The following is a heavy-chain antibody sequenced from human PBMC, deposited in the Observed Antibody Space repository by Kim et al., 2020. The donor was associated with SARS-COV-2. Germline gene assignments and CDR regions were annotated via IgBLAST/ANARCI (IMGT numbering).Heavy chain of an antibody. V-gene: IGHV4-59*01. Sequence: SETLSLTCTVSGGSISSYYWSWIRQPPGKGLEWIGYIYYSGSTNYNPSLKSRVTISVDTSKNQFSLKLSSVTAADTAVYYCARGRAAYWGQGTLVTVSS. CDR1: GGSISSYY. CDR3: ARGRAAY. D-gene: IGHD3-10*01. CDR2: IYYSGST. J-gene: IGHJ4*02.